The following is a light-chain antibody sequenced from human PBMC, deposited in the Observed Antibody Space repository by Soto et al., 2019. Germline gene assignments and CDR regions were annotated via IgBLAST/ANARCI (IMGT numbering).Light chain of an antibody. J-gene: IGKJ1*01. Sequence: AIQMTQSPPSLSASVGDRVTITCRASQGIRYDLGWYQQKAGKAPKLLIYAASTLQSGAPSRFSGSGSGTDFTLTISSLQPEDSATYYCLQDYLYPRTFGQGTKVEIK. CDR1: QGIRYD. V-gene: IGKV1-6*01. CDR3: LQDYLYPRT. CDR2: AAS.